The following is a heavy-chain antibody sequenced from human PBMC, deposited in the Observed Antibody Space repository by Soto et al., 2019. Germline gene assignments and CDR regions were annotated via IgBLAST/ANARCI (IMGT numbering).Heavy chain of an antibody. CDR1: GFTFSSYA. J-gene: IGHJ4*02. CDR2: ISGSGGST. Sequence: GGSLRLSCAASGFTFSSYAMSWVRQAPGKGLEWVSAISGSGGSTYYADSVKGRFTISRDNSKNTLYLQMNSLRAEDTAVYYCAKDGSTYYDILTERFDYWGQGTLVTVSS. V-gene: IGHV3-23*01. D-gene: IGHD3-9*01. CDR3: AKDGSTYYDILTERFDY.